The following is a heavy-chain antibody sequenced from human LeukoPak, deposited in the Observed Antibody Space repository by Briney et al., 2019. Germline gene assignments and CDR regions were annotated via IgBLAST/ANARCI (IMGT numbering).Heavy chain of an antibody. CDR2: IYTSGST. J-gene: IGHJ6*02. CDR3: ARDYSGYRQYYHYGMDV. CDR1: GGSISSYY. D-gene: IGHD5-12*01. Sequence: SETLSLTCTVSGGSISSYYWSWIRQPAGKGLEWIGRIYTSGSTNYNPSLKSRVTMSVDTSKNQFSLKLSSVTAADTAVYYCARDYSGYRQYYHYGMDVWGQGTTVTVSS. V-gene: IGHV4-4*07.